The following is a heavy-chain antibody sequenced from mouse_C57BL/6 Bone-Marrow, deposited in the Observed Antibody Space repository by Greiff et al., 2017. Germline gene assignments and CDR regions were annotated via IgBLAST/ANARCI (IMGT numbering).Heavy chain of an antibody. Sequence: EVQVVESGGDLLKLEGSLKPSGAPLVFTSGSYGWSGVRQPPDKSWEWFPTFSSGGSYTYYPDSVKGRFTISRDNAKNTLCLQMSSLKSEDTAMYYCATDGYCFDYWGQGTTLTVSS. V-gene: IGHV5-6*01. CDR3: ATDGYCFDY. D-gene: IGHD2-3*01. J-gene: IGHJ2*01. CDR1: VFTSGSYG. CDR2: FSSGGSYT.